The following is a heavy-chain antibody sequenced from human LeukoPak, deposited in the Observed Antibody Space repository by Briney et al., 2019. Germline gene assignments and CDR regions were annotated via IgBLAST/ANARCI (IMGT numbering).Heavy chain of an antibody. D-gene: IGHD6-6*01. CDR2: MNPNSGNT. Sequence: GASVKVSCKASGYTFTSYDINCVRQATGQGLEWMGWMNPNSGNTGYAQKFQGRVTMTRNTSISTAYMELSSLRSEDTAVYYCARGTQLGYYYGMDVWGQGTTVTVSS. J-gene: IGHJ6*02. CDR3: ARGTQLGYYYGMDV. CDR1: GYTFTSYD. V-gene: IGHV1-8*01.